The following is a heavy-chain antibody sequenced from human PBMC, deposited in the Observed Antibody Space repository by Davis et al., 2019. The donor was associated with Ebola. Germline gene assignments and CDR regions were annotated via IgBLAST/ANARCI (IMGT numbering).Heavy chain of an antibody. CDR2: ISSSSSTI. J-gene: IGHJ4*02. Sequence: GESLKISCAASGFTFSSYSMNWVRQAPGKGLEWVSYISSSSSTIYYADSVKGRFTISRDNAKNSLYLQVNSLRDEDTAVYYCARDTYYDILTGPYYFDYWGQGTLVTVSS. CDR1: GFTFSSYS. CDR3: ARDTYYDILTGPYYFDY. V-gene: IGHV3-48*02. D-gene: IGHD3-9*01.